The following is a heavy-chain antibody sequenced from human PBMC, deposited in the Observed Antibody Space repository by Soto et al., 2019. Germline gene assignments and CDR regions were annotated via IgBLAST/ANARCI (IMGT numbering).Heavy chain of an antibody. CDR2: IYYSGST. CDR3: ARDSDYDDSSGYYEEGGMDA. Sequence: XGMLRLTCIVSGGAISGYYWSGIRQHPGKGLEWIRYIYYSGSTNYNPSLKSRVTISVDTSKNQFSLKLSSVTAADTAVYYCARDSDYDDSSGYYEEGGMDAWGQGTTVTAP. D-gene: IGHD3-22*01. CDR1: GGAISGYY. V-gene: IGHV4-59*01. J-gene: IGHJ6*02.